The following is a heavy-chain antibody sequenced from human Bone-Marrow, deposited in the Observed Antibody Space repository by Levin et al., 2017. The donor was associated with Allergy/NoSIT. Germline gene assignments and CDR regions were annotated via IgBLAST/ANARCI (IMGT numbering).Heavy chain of an antibody. J-gene: IGHJ4*02. Sequence: GESLKISCKASGYTFTSYYMHWVRQAPGQGLEWMGIINPSGGSTSYAQKFQGRVTMTRDTSTSTVYMELSSLRSEDTAVYYCARDLSSGGSCYSFDYWGRGTLVTVSS. D-gene: IGHD2-15*01. CDR2: INPSGGST. V-gene: IGHV1-46*01. CDR3: ARDLSSGGSCYSFDY. CDR1: GYTFTSYY.